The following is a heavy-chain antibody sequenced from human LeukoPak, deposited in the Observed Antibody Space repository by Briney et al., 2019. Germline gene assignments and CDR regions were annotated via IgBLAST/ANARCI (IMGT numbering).Heavy chain of an antibody. V-gene: IGHV3-48*01. D-gene: IGHD3-22*01. CDR3: ARLSVEDYYDSTGYYYYYMDV. J-gene: IGHJ6*03. CDR1: GFTFSSYS. Sequence: GGSLRLSCAASGFTFSSYSMNWVRQAPGQGLEWVSYISTSRSIIYYADSVKGRFTISRDNAKNSLYLQMNSLRVEDTAVYYCARLSVEDYYDSTGYYYYYMDVWGKGTTVTVSS. CDR2: ISTSRSII.